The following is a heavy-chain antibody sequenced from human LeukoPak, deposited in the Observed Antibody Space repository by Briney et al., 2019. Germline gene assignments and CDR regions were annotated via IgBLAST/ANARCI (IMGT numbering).Heavy chain of an antibody. Sequence: PGGSLRLSCAASGFTFSSYAMSWVRQAPGKGLEWVSAISGSGGSTYYADSVKGRFTISRDNSKNTLYLQMNSLRAEDTAVYYRAKDHAEGDYFDYWGQGTLVTVSS. V-gene: IGHV3-23*01. CDR2: ISGSGGST. D-gene: IGHD2-2*01. CDR3: AKDHAEGDYFDY. CDR1: GFTFSSYA. J-gene: IGHJ4*02.